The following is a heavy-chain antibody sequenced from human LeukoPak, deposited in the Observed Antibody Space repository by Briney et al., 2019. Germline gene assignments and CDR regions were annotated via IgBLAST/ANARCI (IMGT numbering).Heavy chain of an antibody. V-gene: IGHV4-59*01. D-gene: IGHD4-17*01. CDR3: ARVVRGAVTSNCFDP. J-gene: IGHJ5*02. CDR1: GGSINDYY. CDR2: ISNSGTT. Sequence: SETLSLTCTVSGGSINDYYWTWIRQAPGKGLEWMGYISNSGTTDYNPSLKSRVTMSVDTSNNEFSLRLTSVTAADTAMYYCARVVRGAVTSNCFDPWGQGTLVTVSS.